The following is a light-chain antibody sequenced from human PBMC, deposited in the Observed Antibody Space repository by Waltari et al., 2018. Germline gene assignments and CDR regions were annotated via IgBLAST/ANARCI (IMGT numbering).Light chain of an antibody. J-gene: IGKJ4*01. CDR2: GAS. V-gene: IGKV3-20*01. CDR3: QHYDTSAPLT. CDR1: QSVSRNY. Sequence: EIVLTQSPGTLSLSPGERVTLSCRAGQSVSRNYLAWYQQRPGQAPRLLIYGASRRAPGIPDRFSGSGYGTDFTLTISRLELEDFGVYYCQHYDTSAPLTFGGGSKVEIK.